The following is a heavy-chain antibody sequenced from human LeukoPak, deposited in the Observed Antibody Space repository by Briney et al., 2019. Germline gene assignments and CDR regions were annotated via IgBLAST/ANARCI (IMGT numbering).Heavy chain of an antibody. V-gene: IGHV1-8*01. D-gene: IGHD6-13*01. J-gene: IGHJ5*02. Sequence: GASVKVSCKASGYTFTSYDINLVRQATGQGLEWMGWMNPNSGNTGYAQKFQGRVTMTRNTSISTAYMELSSLRSEDTAVDYCARGIAAAEVWFDPWGQGTLVTVSS. CDR2: MNPNSGNT. CDR1: GYTFTSYD. CDR3: ARGIAAAEVWFDP.